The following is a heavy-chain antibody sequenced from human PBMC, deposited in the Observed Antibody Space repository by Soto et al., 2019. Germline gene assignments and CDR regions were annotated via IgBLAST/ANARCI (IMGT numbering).Heavy chain of an antibody. D-gene: IGHD6-13*01. CDR2: IYPGDSDT. CDR1: GYSFTSYW. V-gene: IGHV5-51*01. J-gene: IGHJ6*02. Sequence: ESLKISCKGSGYSFTSYWIGWVRQMPGKGLEWMGIIYPGDSDTRYSPSFQGQVTISADKSISTAYLQWSSLKASDTAMYYCASQTYSSPRGYYYYYGMDVWGQGTTVTVSS. CDR3: ASQTYSSPRGYYYYYGMDV.